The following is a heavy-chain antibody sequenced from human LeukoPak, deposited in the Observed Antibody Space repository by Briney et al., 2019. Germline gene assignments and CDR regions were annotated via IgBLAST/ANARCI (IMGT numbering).Heavy chain of an antibody. CDR1: GGSFSGYY. V-gene: IGHV4-34*01. D-gene: IGHD2-2*01. J-gene: IGHJ4*02. Sequence: SETLSLTCAVYGGSFSGYYWSWIRQPPGKGLEWIGEINHSGSTSYNPSLKSRVTISVDTSKNQFSLKLSSVTAADMAVYYCAGRGYCSSTSCSPPDYWGQGTLVTVSS. CDR2: INHSGST. CDR3: AGRGYCSSTSCSPPDY.